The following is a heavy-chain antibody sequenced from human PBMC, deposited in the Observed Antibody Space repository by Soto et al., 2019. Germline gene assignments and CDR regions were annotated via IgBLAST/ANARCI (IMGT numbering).Heavy chain of an antibody. D-gene: IGHD1-1*01. CDR3: ARDAVTWKDRIDDYFYGMDV. J-gene: IGHJ6*02. CDR1: SDSSSSYK. V-gene: IGHV4-59*01. CDR2: IDNNGGI. Sequence: PSETLSLTCTVSSDSSSSYKWSWIRQTPGKGLEWIGYIDNNGGISYNPSLRSRITITISIDTSTKQVSLRLRSDDTAVYRCARDAVTWKDRIDDYFYGMDVWGQGTTVTVSS.